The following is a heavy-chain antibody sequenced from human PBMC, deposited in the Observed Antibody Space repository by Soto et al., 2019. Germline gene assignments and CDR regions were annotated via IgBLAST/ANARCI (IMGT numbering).Heavy chain of an antibody. CDR1: GFTFSSYS. CDR3: AREGIGGIQLWLGTGVSAFDI. Sequence: EVQLVESGGGLVKPGGSLRLSCAASGFTFSSYSMNWVRQAPGKGLEWVSSISSSSSYIYYADSVKGRFTISRDNAKNSLYLQMNSLRAEDTAVYYCAREGIGGIQLWLGTGVSAFDIWGQGTMVTVSS. CDR2: ISSSSSYI. D-gene: IGHD5-18*01. J-gene: IGHJ3*02. V-gene: IGHV3-21*01.